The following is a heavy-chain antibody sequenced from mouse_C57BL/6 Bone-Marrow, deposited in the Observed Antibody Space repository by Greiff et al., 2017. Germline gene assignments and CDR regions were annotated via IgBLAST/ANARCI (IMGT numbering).Heavy chain of an antibody. CDR3: TSYGYDVGFAY. D-gene: IGHD2-2*01. CDR1: GFNIKDYY. CDR2: IDPEDGVP. V-gene: IGHV14-1*01. Sequence: EVQLQQSGAELVRPGASVTLSCTASGFNIKDYYLPWVKQRPEQGLEWIGRIDPEDGVPEYASLFRGKAPMTADTASNTAYLQFSSLTSEYAAVYYCTSYGYDVGFAYWGQGTLVTVSA. J-gene: IGHJ3*01.